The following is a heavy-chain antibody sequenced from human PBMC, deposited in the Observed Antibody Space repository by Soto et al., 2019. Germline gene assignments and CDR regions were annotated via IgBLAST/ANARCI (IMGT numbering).Heavy chain of an antibody. CDR1: GYTFTSYD. CDR3: ARERKFDFWRKGLDV. CDR2: MDPNSGVT. Sequence: ASVKVSFKASGYTFTSYDINWVRQAPGQGLEWLGWMDPNSGVTGYAQKFQGRVSMTRNISINTAHMELSSLRSEDTAVYYCARERKFDFWRKGLDVWGQGTTVTSP. D-gene: IGHD3-3*01. J-gene: IGHJ6*02. V-gene: IGHV1-8*01.